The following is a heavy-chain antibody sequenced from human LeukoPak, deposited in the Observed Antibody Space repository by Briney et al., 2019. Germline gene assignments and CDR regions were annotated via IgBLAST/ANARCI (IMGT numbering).Heavy chain of an antibody. V-gene: IGHV4-39*07. J-gene: IGHJ4*02. CDR3: ARGRRLWESDY. CDR1: GGSISSSRYY. D-gene: IGHD1-26*01. Sequence: SETLSLTCTVSGGSISSSRYYWRWIRQPPGKGLEWIGSFSCGSTYSNPSLKSRVTISVDTSKNQFSLKLSSVTAADTAVYYCARGRRLWESDYWGQGTLVTVSP. CDR2: FSCGST.